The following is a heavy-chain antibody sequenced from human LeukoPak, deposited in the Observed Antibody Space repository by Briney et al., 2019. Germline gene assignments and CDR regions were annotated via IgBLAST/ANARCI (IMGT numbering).Heavy chain of an antibody. D-gene: IGHD6-19*01. Sequence: SQTLSLTCTVSGGSINSVSYDWHWIRQPPGKGREWIGRIHTCGRTNYNPSHKSRVTISVDPSKNQFSLQLSSVPAADTAVYYCASTVIGYSSGWYNHWGQRTLVTVSS. J-gene: IGHJ5*02. CDR1: GGSINSVSYD. V-gene: IGHV4-61*02. CDR3: ASTVIGYSSGWYNH. CDR2: IHTCGRT.